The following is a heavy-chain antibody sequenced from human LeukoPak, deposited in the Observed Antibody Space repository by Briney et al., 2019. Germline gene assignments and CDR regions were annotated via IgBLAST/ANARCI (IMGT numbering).Heavy chain of an antibody. V-gene: IGHV3-30*18. CDR1: SFNFGTYW. CDR2: ISYDGSNK. J-gene: IGHJ4*02. D-gene: IGHD1-26*01. Sequence: PGGSLRLSCAAPSFNFGTYWMTWVRQAPGKGLEWVAVISYDGSNKYYADSVKGRFTISRDNAKNTLYLQMNSLSAEDTAVYFCSNDHTGSRDYWGQGTLVTVSS. CDR3: SNDHTGSRDY.